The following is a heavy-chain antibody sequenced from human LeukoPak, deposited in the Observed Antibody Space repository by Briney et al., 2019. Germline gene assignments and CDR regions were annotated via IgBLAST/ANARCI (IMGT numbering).Heavy chain of an antibody. J-gene: IGHJ4*02. V-gene: IGHV3-48*04. CDR3: ARGGLEISGFDY. Sequence: RGSLRLSSVTPRYTLSTYTMTTVRQTPRKGREWVPYIIISGGTTYNSDSVKGRFTISRDNANNSLYLQMNSLRAEDTAVYYCARGGLEISGFDYWGQGTLVTVSS. CDR1: RYTLSTYT. CDR2: IIISGGTT. D-gene: IGHD6-19*01.